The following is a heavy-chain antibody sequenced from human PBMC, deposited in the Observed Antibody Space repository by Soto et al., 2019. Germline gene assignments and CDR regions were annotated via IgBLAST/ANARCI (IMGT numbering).Heavy chain of an antibody. CDR2: ISNSGDST. CDR1: GFIFSSYA. J-gene: IGHJ4*02. CDR3: AKRYCSSTSCAVDF. D-gene: IGHD2-2*01. Sequence: PGGSLRLSCAASGFIFSSYAMSWVRQAPGKGLEWVSKISNSGDSTYYADSVKGRFTISRDNSKSTLYLQMNSLRAEDTAIYYCAKRYCSSTSCAVDFWGQGTPVTVS. V-gene: IGHV3-23*01.